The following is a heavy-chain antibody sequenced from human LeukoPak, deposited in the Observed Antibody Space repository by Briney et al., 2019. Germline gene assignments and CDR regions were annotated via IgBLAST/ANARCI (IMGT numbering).Heavy chain of an antibody. Sequence: GGSLRLSCAASGFTFSSYWMSWVRQAPGKGLEWVSGINWNRGDIGYAYSVKGLFTISRDNAKNALFLQMNSLRAEDTALYYCAKDLKGWIAVAGLPDYWGQGTLVTVSS. CDR2: INWNRGDI. V-gene: IGHV3-9*01. J-gene: IGHJ4*02. D-gene: IGHD6-19*01. CDR1: GFTFSSYW. CDR3: AKDLKGWIAVAGLPDY.